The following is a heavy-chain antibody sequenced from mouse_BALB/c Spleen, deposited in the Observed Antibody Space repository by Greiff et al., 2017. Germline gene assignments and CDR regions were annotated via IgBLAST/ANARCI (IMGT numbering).Heavy chain of an antibody. V-gene: IGHV1S127*01. D-gene: IGHD2-4*01. CDR1: GYSFTSYW. CDR2: IDRSDSET. CDR3: ARYDDYDVDYYAMDY. Sequence: QVQLQQSGPQLVRPGASVKISCKASGYSFTSYWMHWVKQRPGQGLEWIGMIDRSDSETRLNQKFKDKATLTVDKSSSTAYMQLSSPTSEDSAVYYCARYDDYDVDYYAMDYWGQGTSVTVSS. J-gene: IGHJ4*01.